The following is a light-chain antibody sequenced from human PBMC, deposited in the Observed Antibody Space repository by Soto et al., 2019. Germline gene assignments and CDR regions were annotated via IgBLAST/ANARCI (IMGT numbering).Light chain of an antibody. Sequence: QSVLTQPPSASGTPGQRVTISCSGSSSNIGSNYVYWYQQLPGTAPKLLIYRNNQRPSGVPDRFSGSKSGTSASLAISGLRSEDEADYYCAGWDASLSGSYVFGTGTKLTVL. CDR2: RNN. CDR3: AGWDASLSGSYV. J-gene: IGLJ1*01. V-gene: IGLV1-47*01. CDR1: SSNIGSNY.